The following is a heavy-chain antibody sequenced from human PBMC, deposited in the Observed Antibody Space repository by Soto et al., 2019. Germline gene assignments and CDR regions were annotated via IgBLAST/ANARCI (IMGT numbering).Heavy chain of an antibody. Sequence: ASVKVSCKASGYTFTSYYMHWVRQAPGQGLEWMGIINPSGGSTSYAQKFQGRVTMTRDTSTSTVYMELSSLRSEDTAVYYCARDLVSAEYQLLYRVNYFDYWGQGTLVTVSS. J-gene: IGHJ4*02. CDR3: ARDLVSAEYQLLYRVNYFDY. CDR2: INPSGGST. CDR1: GYTFTSYY. D-gene: IGHD2-2*02. V-gene: IGHV1-46*01.